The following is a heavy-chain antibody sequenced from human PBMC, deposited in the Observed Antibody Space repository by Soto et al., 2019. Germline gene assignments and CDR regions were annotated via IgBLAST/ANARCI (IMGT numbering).Heavy chain of an antibody. CDR1: GGTFSSYA. V-gene: IGHV1-69*01. Sequence: QVQLVQPGAEVKKPGSSVKVSCKASGGTFSSYAISWVRQAPGQGLEWMGGIIPIFGTANYAQKFQGRVTITADESTITAYMELSSLRSEDTAVYYCALGYYYDSSGRHDAFDIWGQWTMVTVSS. CDR3: ALGYYYDSSGRHDAFDI. J-gene: IGHJ3*02. D-gene: IGHD3-22*01. CDR2: IIPIFGTA.